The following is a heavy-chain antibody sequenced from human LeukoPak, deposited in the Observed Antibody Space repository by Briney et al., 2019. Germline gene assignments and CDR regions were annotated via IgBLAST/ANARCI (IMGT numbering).Heavy chain of an antibody. J-gene: IGHJ4*02. CDR3: ARGSPGIAVADDFDY. V-gene: IGHV1-46*01. D-gene: IGHD6-19*01. CDR1: GYTFTSYY. Sequence: ASVKVSCKASGYTFTSYYMHWVRPAPGQGLERMGIINPSGGSTSYAQKFQGRVAMTRDTSTSTVYMELSSLRSEDTAVYYCARGSPGIAVADDFDYWGQGTLVTVSS. CDR2: INPSGGST.